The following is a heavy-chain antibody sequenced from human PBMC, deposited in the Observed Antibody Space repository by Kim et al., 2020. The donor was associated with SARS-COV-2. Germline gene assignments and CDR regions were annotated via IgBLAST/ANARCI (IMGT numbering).Heavy chain of an antibody. D-gene: IGHD6-13*01. J-gene: IGHJ1*01. CDR2: ISGDGGST. CDR3: AKEGSLSSSWYFLGGYFQH. CDR1: GFTFDDYA. Sequence: GGSLRLSCAASGFTFDDYAMHWVRQAPGKGLEWVSLISGDGGSTYYADSVTGRFTISRDNSKNSLYLQMNSLRTEDTALYYCAKEGSLSSSWYFLGGYFQHWGQGTLVTVSS. V-gene: IGHV3-43*02.